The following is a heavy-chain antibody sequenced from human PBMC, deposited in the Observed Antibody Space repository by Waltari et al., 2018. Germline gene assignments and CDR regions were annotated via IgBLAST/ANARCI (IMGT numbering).Heavy chain of an antibody. CDR1: GFIFSNHA. Sequence: EVQLLESGGGLVQPGGSLRLSCAASGFIFSNHAMNWVRQAPGKGVEWLSRLTARGDILYADSVKGRFTISRDNSKNTLYLQMNSLRAEDTAVYDCAKTERKEQQSRLRGVYYFDYWGQGSLVTVSS. J-gene: IGHJ4*02. CDR3: AKTERKEQQSRLRGVYYFDY. CDR2: LTARGDI. D-gene: IGHD6-13*01. V-gene: IGHV3-23*01.